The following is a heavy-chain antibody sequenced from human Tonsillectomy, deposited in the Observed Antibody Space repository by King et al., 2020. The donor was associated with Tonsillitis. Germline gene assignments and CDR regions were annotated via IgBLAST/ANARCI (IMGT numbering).Heavy chain of an antibody. CDR2: VDPTDSYA. CDR3: LRANTSRVD. V-gene: IGHV5-10-1*03. J-gene: IGHJ4*02. Sequence: DVQLVQSGPEVKKAGESLRISCKGSGYIFTSQWISWVRQKSGKGLEWMGRVDPTDSYANYNPSFQGHVTISSDKSSNTAYLQWNSLKASDTAMYYCLRANTSRVDWGQGTLVTVSS. D-gene: IGHD3-3*01. CDR1: GYIFTSQW.